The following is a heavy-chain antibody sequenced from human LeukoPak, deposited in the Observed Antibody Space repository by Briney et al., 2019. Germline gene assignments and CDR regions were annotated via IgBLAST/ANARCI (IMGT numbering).Heavy chain of an antibody. J-gene: IGHJ4*02. V-gene: IGHV3-20*04. D-gene: IGHD2-15*01. Sequence: GGSLRLSCAASGFTFVDYGMSWVRQVPGEGLEWVAGINWNKGKTKYADSMIGRFTISRDNAKNYLYLQMNSLRDEDTALYYCARPRDLCSSSSCPSCDHWGQGTLVSVSS. CDR1: GFTFVDYG. CDR3: ARPRDLCSSSSCPSCDH. CDR2: INWNKGKT.